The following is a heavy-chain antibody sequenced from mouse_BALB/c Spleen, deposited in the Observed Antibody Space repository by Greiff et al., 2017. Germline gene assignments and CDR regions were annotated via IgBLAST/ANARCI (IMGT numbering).Heavy chain of an antibody. Sequence: EVKLMESGGGLVKPGGSLKLSCAASGFTFSSYAMSWVRQSPEKRLEWVAEISSGGSYTYYPDTVTGRFTISRDNAKNTLYLEMSSLRSEDTAMYYCARGSRYGSSPYYAMDYWGQGTSVTVSS. V-gene: IGHV5-9-4*01. CDR2: ISSGGSYT. CDR1: GFTFSSYA. CDR3: ARGSRYGSSPYYAMDY. D-gene: IGHD1-1*01. J-gene: IGHJ4*01.